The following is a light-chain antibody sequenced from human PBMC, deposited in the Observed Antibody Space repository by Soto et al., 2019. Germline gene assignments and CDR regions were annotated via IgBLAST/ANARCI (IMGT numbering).Light chain of an antibody. CDR1: VNDVGAYNY. J-gene: IGLJ1*01. Sequence: QSALAQPRSLSGSPGQSVTISCTGTVNDVGAYNYVSWYQQHPGRPPKLMIYDVVRLPSGVPDRFSGSKSGNTASLTISGLQAEDEADYFCCSYAGGHTYLFGTRTKVTVL. CDR3: CSYAGGHTYL. CDR2: DVV. V-gene: IGLV2-11*01.